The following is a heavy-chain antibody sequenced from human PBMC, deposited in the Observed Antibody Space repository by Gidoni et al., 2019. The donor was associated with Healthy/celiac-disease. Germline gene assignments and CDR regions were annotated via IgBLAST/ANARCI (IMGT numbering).Heavy chain of an antibody. CDR3: ARGTYCSGGSCRTYNWFDP. D-gene: IGHD2-15*01. CDR2: IYHSGST. CDR1: GGSIRRSNW. J-gene: IGHJ5*02. Sequence: QVQLQESGPGLVKPSGTLSLTCAVSGGSIRRSNWWSWVRQPPGKGLEWIGEIYHSGSTNDNPSLKRRVTISVDKSKNQFSLKLSSVTAADTAVYYCARGTYCSGGSCRTYNWFDPWGQGTLVTVSS. V-gene: IGHV4-4*02.